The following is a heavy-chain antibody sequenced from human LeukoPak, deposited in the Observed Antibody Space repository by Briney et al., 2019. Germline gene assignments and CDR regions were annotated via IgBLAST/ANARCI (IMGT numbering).Heavy chain of an antibody. J-gene: IGHJ4*02. CDR2: IYVDGST. Sequence: GGSLRLSCAASGFNVSTNYMSWVRQAPGKGLEWASLIYVDGSTSYADSVKGRFTLSSDSSRNTVYFQLNNLRVEDTAIYYCAKASWVSSTDAVRWGQGTLVTVSS. V-gene: IGHV3-53*01. D-gene: IGHD3-16*01. CDR3: AKASWVSSTDAVR. CDR1: GFNVSTNY.